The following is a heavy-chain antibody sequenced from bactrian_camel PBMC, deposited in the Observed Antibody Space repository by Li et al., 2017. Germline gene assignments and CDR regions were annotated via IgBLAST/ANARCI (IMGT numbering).Heavy chain of an antibody. CDR1: GYTYSNGC. V-gene: IGHV3S1*01. CDR3: AKGAGPNDFGY. CDR2: TASGGGGNT. D-gene: IGHD1*01. Sequence: VQLVESGGGSVQAGGSLRLSCAASGYTYSNGCMGWFRQAPGKGLEWVSITASGGGGNTYYADSVKGQFTISRDNTKNMLYLQMNSLKSEDTALYYCAKGAGPNDFGYWGQGTQVTVS. J-gene: IGHJ6*01.